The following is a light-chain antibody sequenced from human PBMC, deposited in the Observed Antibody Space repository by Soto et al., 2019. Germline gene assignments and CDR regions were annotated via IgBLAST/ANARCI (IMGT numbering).Light chain of an antibody. V-gene: IGKV1-27*01. CDR2: AAS. Sequence: EIQMTQTTSSLSASVGDRVTITCRASRTIAGYVNWYQQRPGEAPNLLIYAASTLQSGVPSRFSGSGSGTDFTLTISSLQPEDVATYYCQKYNSAPRTFGQGTKVDI. CDR3: QKYNSAPRT. J-gene: IGKJ1*01. CDR1: RTIAGY.